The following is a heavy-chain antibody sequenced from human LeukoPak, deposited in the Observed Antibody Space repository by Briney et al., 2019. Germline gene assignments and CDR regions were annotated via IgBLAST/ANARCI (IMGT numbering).Heavy chain of an antibody. Sequence: SETLSLTCTVSGGSISSYTWSWIRRPAGKRLEWIGRIYTSGSTNYNPSLKSLVTMSVVTSKNQFSLKLSSVTAADTAVYYCARDDFWSGFNWFDPWGQGTLVTVSS. CDR1: GGSISSYT. D-gene: IGHD3-3*01. J-gene: IGHJ5*02. CDR2: IYTSGST. CDR3: ARDDFWSGFNWFDP. V-gene: IGHV4-4*07.